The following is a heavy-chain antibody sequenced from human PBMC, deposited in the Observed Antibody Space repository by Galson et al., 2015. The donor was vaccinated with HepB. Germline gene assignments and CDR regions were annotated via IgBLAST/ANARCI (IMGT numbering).Heavy chain of an antibody. Sequence: SLRLSCAASRFIFGDYAMHWVRQAPGKGLEWVSGISWNGGSIAYADSVKGRFTISRQKGKNSLNLQMNSLRIEDTALYYCVNGRSILGAPGLFDYWGQGTLVTVSS. CDR1: RFIFGDYA. J-gene: IGHJ4*02. V-gene: IGHV3-9*01. D-gene: IGHD1-26*01. CDR3: VNGRSILGAPGLFDY. CDR2: ISWNGGSI.